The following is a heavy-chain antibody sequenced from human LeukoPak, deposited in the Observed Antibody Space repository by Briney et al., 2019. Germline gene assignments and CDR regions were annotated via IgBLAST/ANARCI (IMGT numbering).Heavy chain of an antibody. CDR1: GFSFDDYA. J-gene: IGHJ6*03. Sequence: GGSLRLSCAASGFSFDDYAMHWVRQAPGKGLEWVSGISWNSDNIAYADSVKGRFTISRDNAKNSLYLQMSSLRAEDTALYYCAREQLLDYNYYYMDVWGKGTTVTVSS. V-gene: IGHV3-9*01. CDR3: AREQLLDYNYYYMDV. CDR2: ISWNSDNI. D-gene: IGHD1-1*01.